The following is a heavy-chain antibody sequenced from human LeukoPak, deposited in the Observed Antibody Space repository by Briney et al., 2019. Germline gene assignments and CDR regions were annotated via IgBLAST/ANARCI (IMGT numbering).Heavy chain of an antibody. CDR3: TRVRLGAATRYFDY. J-gene: IGHJ4*02. CDR2: IKNKANSYGT. D-gene: IGHD1-26*01. Sequence: GGSLRLSCAASGFSFSDHYMDWVRLAPGKGLEWVGRIKNKANSYGTDYAASVKGRFTLSRDDSKDSLYLQMNSLRSEDTALYYCTRVRLGAATRYFDYWGQGTLVTVSP. V-gene: IGHV3-72*01. CDR1: GFSFSDHY.